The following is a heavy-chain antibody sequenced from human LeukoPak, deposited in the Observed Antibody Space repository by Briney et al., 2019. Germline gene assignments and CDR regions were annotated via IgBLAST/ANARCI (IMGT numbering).Heavy chain of an antibody. CDR2: ISSSSTYI. J-gene: IGHJ6*02. D-gene: IGHD2-2*02. CDR3: ARSEIVPAAIFYYYYGMDV. V-gene: IGHV3-21*01. CDR1: GFTFSGYS. Sequence: PGGSLRLSCAASGFTFSGYSLNWVRQAPGKGLERVSSISSSSTYIYYADSVRGRFTISRDNAKNSLYLQMNSLRAEDTAVYYCARSEIVPAAIFYYYYGMDVWGQGTTATVSS.